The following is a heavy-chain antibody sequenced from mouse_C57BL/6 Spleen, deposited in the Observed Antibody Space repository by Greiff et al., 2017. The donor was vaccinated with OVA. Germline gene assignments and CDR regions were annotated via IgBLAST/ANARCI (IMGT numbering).Heavy chain of an antibody. CDR2: IYPRSGNT. V-gene: IGHV1-81*01. CDR1: GYTFTSYG. J-gene: IGHJ4*01. CDR3: ARLRQSYAMDY. Sequence: VQLVESGAELARPGASVKLSCKASGYTFTSYGISWVKQRTGQGLEWIGEIYPRSGNTYYNEKFKGKATLTADKSSSTAYMELRSLTSEDSAVYFCARLRQSYAMDYWGQGTSVTVSS. D-gene: IGHD2-12*01.